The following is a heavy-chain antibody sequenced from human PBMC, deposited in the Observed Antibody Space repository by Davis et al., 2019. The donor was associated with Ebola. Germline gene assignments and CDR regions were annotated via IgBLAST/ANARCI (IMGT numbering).Heavy chain of an antibody. CDR1: GFNFNSYS. D-gene: IGHD4-11*01. J-gene: IGHJ6*02. Sequence: PGGSLRLSCAASGFNFNSYSMHWVRQAPGKGLEWVSSITGTSSHIYYVESVKGRFTISRDNAEKSLYLQMNSLRAEDSAVYYCARDGLNTGRGDLDYYYGMDVWGQGTTVTVSS. V-gene: IGHV3-21*01. CDR2: ITGTSSHI. CDR3: ARDGLNTGRGDLDYYYGMDV.